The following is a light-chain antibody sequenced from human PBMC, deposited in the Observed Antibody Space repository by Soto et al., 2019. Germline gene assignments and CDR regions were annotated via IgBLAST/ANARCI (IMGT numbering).Light chain of an antibody. V-gene: IGKV1-17*01. J-gene: IGKJ4*01. CDR1: QDIRNE. Sequence: DIQMTQSPSSVSASVGGRVTITCRASQDIRNELAWYQHKPGKAPKRLIYVASTLQSGVPSRFSGSASGTEFTLTISSLQPEDFATYYCLQHNNYPPLTFGGGTKVEIK. CDR2: VAS. CDR3: LQHNNYPPLT.